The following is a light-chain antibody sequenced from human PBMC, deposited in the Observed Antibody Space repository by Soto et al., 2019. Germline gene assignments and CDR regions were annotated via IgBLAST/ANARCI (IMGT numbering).Light chain of an antibody. CDR3: QQYHNYLST. V-gene: IGKV1-5*03. J-gene: IGKJ1*01. CDR1: QSISSW. Sequence: DIQMTQSPSTLSASVGDRVTITCRASQSISSWLAWYQQKPGKAPKLLIYKASSLESVVPSRFSGSGSGTEFTLTISSLQPDDFATYYCQQYHNYLSTFGQGTKVELK. CDR2: KAS.